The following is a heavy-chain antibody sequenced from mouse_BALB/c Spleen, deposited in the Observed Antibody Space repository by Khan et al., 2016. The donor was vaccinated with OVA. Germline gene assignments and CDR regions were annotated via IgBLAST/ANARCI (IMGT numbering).Heavy chain of an antibody. J-gene: IGHJ3*01. CDR1: GYSFTVYY. CDR2: VNPNNGDT. V-gene: IGHV1-26*01. Sequence: VQLQQSGPDLVKPGASVKISCKASGYSFTVYYMTWVKQSHGKSPEWIGRVNPNNGDTNYNQNFKGKAILTVDKSSNTAYMELRNLTSEDSAVFYCARGYEFFPYWGQGTLVTVSA. D-gene: IGHD2-12*01. CDR3: ARGYEFFPY.